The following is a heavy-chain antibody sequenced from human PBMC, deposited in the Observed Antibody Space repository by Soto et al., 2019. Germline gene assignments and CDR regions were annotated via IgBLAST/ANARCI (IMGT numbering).Heavy chain of an antibody. Sequence: EVQLVESGGGLVQPGGSLRLSCAASGFTFSSYDMHWVRQATGKGLEWVSAIGTAGDTDYPGSVKGRFTISRENAKNSLYLQMNSLRAGDTAVYYCARGMTTVTAGGFYYYYYYMDVWGKGTTVTVSS. V-gene: IGHV3-13*01. J-gene: IGHJ6*03. CDR2: IGTAGDT. CDR3: ARGMTTVTAGGFYYYYYYMDV. CDR1: GFTFSSYD. D-gene: IGHD4-17*01.